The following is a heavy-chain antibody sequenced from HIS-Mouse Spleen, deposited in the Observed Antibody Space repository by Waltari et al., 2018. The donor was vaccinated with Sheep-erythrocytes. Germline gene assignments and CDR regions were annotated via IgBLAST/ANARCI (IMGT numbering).Heavy chain of an antibody. V-gene: IGHV3-21*01. D-gene: IGHD1-26*01. CDR2: ISSSSGYI. CDR1: GFTFSSDS. J-gene: IGHJ4*02. CDR3: ARVASGATFDY. Sequence: EVQLVESGGGLVKPGGSLRLSCAAPGFTFSSDSMNWVRQAPGKGLEWVSSISSSSGYIYYADSVKGRFTISRDNAKNSLYLQMNSLRAEDTAVYYCARVASGATFDYWGQGTLVTVSS.